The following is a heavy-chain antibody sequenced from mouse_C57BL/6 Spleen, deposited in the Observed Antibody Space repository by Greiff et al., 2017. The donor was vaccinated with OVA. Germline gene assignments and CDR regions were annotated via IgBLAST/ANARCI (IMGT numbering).Heavy chain of an antibody. CDR3: ARGIYEGAMDY. Sequence: EVQLQQSGPVLVKPGASVKMSCTASGYTFTDYYMNWVKQSHGKSLEWIGVINPYNGGTSYNQKFKGKATLTVEKSSSTAYMEINSLTSEDSAVYYCARGIYEGAMDYWGQGTSVTVSS. J-gene: IGHJ4*01. CDR2: INPYNGGT. V-gene: IGHV1-19*01. D-gene: IGHD1-3*01. CDR1: GYTFTDYY.